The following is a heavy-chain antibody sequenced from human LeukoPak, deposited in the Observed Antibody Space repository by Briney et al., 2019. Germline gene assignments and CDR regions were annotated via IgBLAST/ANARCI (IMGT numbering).Heavy chain of an antibody. V-gene: IGHV1-2*02. D-gene: IGHD3-3*01. J-gene: IGHJ5*02. CDR2: INTKSGRT. CDR3: ARADFIDAGPYLIGP. CDR1: GYSFTDYY. Sequence: VSVRVSCKTSGYSFTDYYIHWVRQAPGQGLEWMGWINTKSGRTSSGRKFQGRVTMTRDPSITTVYMDMAWLTSDDTAIYFCARADFIDAGPYLIGPWGQGTLVTVSS.